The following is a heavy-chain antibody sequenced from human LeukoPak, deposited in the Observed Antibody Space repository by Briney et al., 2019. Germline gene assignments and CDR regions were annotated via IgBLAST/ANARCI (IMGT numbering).Heavy chain of an antibody. CDR1: GFTFSTYA. Sequence: GGSLRLSCAASGFTFSTYAMHWVRQAPGKGLEWVAVISYDGSSKYYADSVKGRFTISRDNSKNTLYLQMNSLRAEDTAVYYCAKDHGTWGTVVVITTATPEYFQHWGQGTLVTVSS. CDR2: ISYDGSSK. V-gene: IGHV3-30*04. J-gene: IGHJ1*01. D-gene: IGHD3-22*01. CDR3: AKDHGTWGTVVVITTATPEYFQH.